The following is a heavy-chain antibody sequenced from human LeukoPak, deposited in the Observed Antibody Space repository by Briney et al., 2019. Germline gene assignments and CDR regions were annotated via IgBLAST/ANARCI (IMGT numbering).Heavy chain of an antibody. D-gene: IGHD2-21*01. V-gene: IGHV4-59*01. CDR3: AKYTIPSLDYWYFDL. CDR1: GGSISSYY. Sequence: SETLSPTCTVSGGSISSYYWSWIRQPPGKGLEWIGYIYYSGSTNYNPSLKSRVTISVDTSKNQFSLKLSSVTAADTAVYYCAKYTIPSLDYWYFDLWGRGTLVTVSS. CDR2: IYYSGST. J-gene: IGHJ2*01.